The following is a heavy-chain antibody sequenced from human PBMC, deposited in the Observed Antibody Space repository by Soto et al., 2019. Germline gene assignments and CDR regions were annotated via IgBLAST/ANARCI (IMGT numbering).Heavy chain of an antibody. CDR1: GGSISSYY. CDR2: IYYSGST. CDR3: ARHADYYDFWSGEDYYFDY. V-gene: IGHV4-59*08. J-gene: IGHJ4*02. Sequence: SETLSLTCTVSGGSISSYYWSWIRQPPGKGLEWIGYIYYSGSTNYNPSLKSRVTISVDTSKNQFSLKLSSVTSADTAVYYCARHADYYDFWSGEDYYFDYWGQGTLVTVSS. D-gene: IGHD3-3*01.